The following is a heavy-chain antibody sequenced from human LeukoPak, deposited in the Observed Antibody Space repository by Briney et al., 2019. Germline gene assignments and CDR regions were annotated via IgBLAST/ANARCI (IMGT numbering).Heavy chain of an antibody. Sequence: GGSLRLSCAASGITFSSYGMSWVRQAPGKGLEWVSAISGSGTNTYYIDSVKGRFTISRDNSKNTLYLQMFSLRAEDTAVYYCAKQSVDIVATYYYYMDVWGKGTTVTVSS. J-gene: IGHJ6*03. CDR1: GITFSSYG. CDR3: AKQSVDIVATYYYYMDV. V-gene: IGHV3-23*01. CDR2: ISGSGTNT. D-gene: IGHD5-12*01.